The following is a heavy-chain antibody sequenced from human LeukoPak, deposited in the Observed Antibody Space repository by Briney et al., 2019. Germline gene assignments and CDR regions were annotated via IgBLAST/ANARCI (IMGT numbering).Heavy chain of an antibody. Sequence: GGSLRLSCAASGFIFSSYWIHWVRQAPGKGPVWFSHINTDGSITDYADSVKGRFTISRDNAKNTLYLQMNSLRAEDTAVYYCARRKEIDYWGQGTLVTVSS. J-gene: IGHJ4*02. CDR3: ARRKEIDY. CDR1: GFIFSSYW. V-gene: IGHV3-74*01. CDR2: INTDGSIT.